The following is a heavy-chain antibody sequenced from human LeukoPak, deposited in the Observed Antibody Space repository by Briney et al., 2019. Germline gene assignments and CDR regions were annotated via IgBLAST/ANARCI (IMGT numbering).Heavy chain of an antibody. D-gene: IGHD6-6*01. CDR3: ARDERAARPNLDY. J-gene: IGHJ4*02. Sequence: GGSLRLSCAASGFTFSSYSINWVRQAPGEGLEWVSSISSTSTYIYYADSVKGRFSISRDNAKNSVYLQMNSLRAEDTAVYYRARDERAARPNLDYWGQGVLVTVSS. CDR1: GFTFSSYS. V-gene: IGHV3-21*01. CDR2: ISSTSTYI.